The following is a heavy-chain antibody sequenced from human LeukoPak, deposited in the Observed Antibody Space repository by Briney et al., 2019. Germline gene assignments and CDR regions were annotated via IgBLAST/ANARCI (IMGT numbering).Heavy chain of an antibody. CDR3: ARIIAPTSLFDAFDI. D-gene: IGHD2-21*01. V-gene: IGHV5-51*01. J-gene: IGHJ3*02. Sequence: GGSLQISCKGSGYRFTNYWIGWVRRMPGKGLEWMGIIYTGDSDTRYSPSFQGQVTLSAYKSIPTAYLQWSSLKAADTAMYYCARIIAPTSLFDAFDIWGQGTMVTVSS. CDR1: GYRFTNYW. CDR2: IYTGDSDT.